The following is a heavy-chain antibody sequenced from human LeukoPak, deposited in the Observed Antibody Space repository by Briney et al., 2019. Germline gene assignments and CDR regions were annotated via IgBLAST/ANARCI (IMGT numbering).Heavy chain of an antibody. J-gene: IGHJ4*02. CDR2: IRYDGSNK. V-gene: IGHV3-30*02. CDR3: AKAFTYYDFWSGYDY. D-gene: IGHD3-3*01. CDR1: GFTFSSYG. Sequence: GGSLRLSCAASGFTFSSYGMHWVRQAPGKGLEWVAFIRYDGSNKYYADSMKGRFTISRDNSKNTLYLQMNSLRAEDTAVYYCAKAFTYYDFWSGYDYWGQGTLVTVSS.